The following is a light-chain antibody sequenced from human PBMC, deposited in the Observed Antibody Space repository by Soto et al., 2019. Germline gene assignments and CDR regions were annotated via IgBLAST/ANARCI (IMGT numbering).Light chain of an antibody. CDR2: GVS. CDR1: QSIDNN. J-gene: IGKJ2*01. Sequence: EIVMTQSPATLSVSPGQGATLSCRASQSIDNNLAWYQRKPGQAPRLLIYGVSTRAAGIPARFSGSGSGTEFTLTVSSLQSEDFAVYYCQHYIRRPKMYTSGQGTKLETK. V-gene: IGKV3-15*01. CDR3: QHYIRRPKMYT.